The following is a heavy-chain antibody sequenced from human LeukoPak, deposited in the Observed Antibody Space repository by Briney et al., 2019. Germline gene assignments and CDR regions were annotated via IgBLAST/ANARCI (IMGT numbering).Heavy chain of an antibody. CDR1: GYTFTSYD. CDR3: ARGGDIVVVPAVNGLEWYY. Sequence: GASVKVSCKASGYTFTSYDINWVRQATGQGLEWMGWMNPNSGNTSYAQKFQGRVTMTRDTSTSTVYMELSSLRSEDTAVYYCARGGDIVVVPAVNGLEWYYWGQGTLVTVSS. J-gene: IGHJ4*02. CDR2: MNPNSGNT. D-gene: IGHD2-2*01. V-gene: IGHV1-8*01.